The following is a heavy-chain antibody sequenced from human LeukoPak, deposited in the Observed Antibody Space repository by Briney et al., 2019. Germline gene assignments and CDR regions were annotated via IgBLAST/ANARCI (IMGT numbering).Heavy chain of an antibody. CDR3: ARLAAAGTGSRAFDI. Sequence: VASVKVSCKASGYIFTSYGISWVRQAPGQGLEWMGWISAYNANTNYAQKLQGRVTMTTDTSTSTAYMELRSLRSDDAAVYYCARLAAAGTGSRAFDIWGQGTMVTVSS. V-gene: IGHV1-18*01. CDR1: GYIFTSYG. D-gene: IGHD6-13*01. CDR2: ISAYNANT. J-gene: IGHJ3*02.